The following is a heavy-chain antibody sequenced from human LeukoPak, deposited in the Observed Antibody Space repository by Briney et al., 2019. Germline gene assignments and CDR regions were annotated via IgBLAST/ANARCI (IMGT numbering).Heavy chain of an antibody. CDR2: INIDESTA. CDR3: ARNEYSSSGSGQVDV. CDR1: GFTFSNHW. Sequence: QPGGSLRLSCVASGFTFSNHWLHWVRHAPGKGLVWVSRINIDESTANYADSVKGRFTISRDNAKNTLYLQMNSLRAEDTAVYYCARNEYSSSGSGQVDVWGQGTTVTVSS. V-gene: IGHV3-74*01. D-gene: IGHD5-18*01. J-gene: IGHJ6*02.